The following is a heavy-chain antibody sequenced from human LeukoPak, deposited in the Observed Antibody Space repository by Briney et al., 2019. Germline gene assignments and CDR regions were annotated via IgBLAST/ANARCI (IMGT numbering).Heavy chain of an antibody. Sequence: GGSLRLSCAATGFTFSSYWMSWVRQAPGKGLEWVANIKQDGSEKYYVDSVKGRFTISRDNAKNLVYLQMNNLRAEDTAVYYCARDRSSSFWGQGNLVTVSS. J-gene: IGHJ4*02. CDR2: IKQDGSEK. D-gene: IGHD6-13*01. V-gene: IGHV3-7*03. CDR1: GFTFSSYW. CDR3: ARDRSSSF.